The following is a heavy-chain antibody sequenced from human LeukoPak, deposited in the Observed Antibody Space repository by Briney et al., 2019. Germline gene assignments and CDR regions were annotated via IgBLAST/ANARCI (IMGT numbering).Heavy chain of an antibody. CDR3: AKDTGFTMIVVVIRSLDY. CDR1: GFTVSSNY. V-gene: IGHV3-53*01. CDR2: IYRGGST. Sequence: GGSLRLSCAASGFTVSSNYMSWVRQAPGKGLEWVSLIYRGGSTYYADSVKGRFTISRDNSKNTLYLQMNSLRAEDTAVYYCAKDTGFTMIVVVIRSLDYWGQGTLVTVSS. J-gene: IGHJ4*02. D-gene: IGHD3-22*01.